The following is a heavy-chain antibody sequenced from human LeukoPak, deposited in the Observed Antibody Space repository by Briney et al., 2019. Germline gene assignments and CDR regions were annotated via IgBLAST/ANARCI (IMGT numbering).Heavy chain of an antibody. Sequence: SETLSLTCAVYGGSFSGYYWSWIRQPPGKGLEWIGEINHSGSTNYNPSLKSRVTISVDTSKNQFSLKLSSVTAADTAVYYCARNTLVIIIHALDYWGQGTLVTVSS. CDR2: INHSGST. V-gene: IGHV4-34*01. CDR1: GGSFSGYY. J-gene: IGHJ4*02. D-gene: IGHD3-22*01. CDR3: ARNTLVIIIHALDY.